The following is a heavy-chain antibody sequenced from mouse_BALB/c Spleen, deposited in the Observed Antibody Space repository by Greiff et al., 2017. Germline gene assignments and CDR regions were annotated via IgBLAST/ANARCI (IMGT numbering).Heavy chain of an antibody. Sequence: VQLQQSGAELVRPGASVKLSCKPSGYIFTSYWIHWVKQRPGQGLEWIARIYPGTGSTYYNEKFKGKATLTAYKSASTAYMQHSSLTSEDSAVYVGAGGDWGRGRYYYAMDYWGQGTAVTVSS. CDR2: IYPGTGST. CDR3: AGGDWGRGRYYYAMDY. CDR1: GYIFTSYW. V-gene: IGHV1S132*01. J-gene: IGHJ4*01.